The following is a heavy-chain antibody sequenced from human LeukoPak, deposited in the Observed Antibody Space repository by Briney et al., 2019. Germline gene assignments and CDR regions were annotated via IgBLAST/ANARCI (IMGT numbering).Heavy chain of an antibody. J-gene: IGHJ5*02. Sequence: GGSLRLSCAASGFTFTTYWMTWVRQAPGRGLEWVANIKQDGSDKYYVDSVKGRFTISRDNARKSVYLQMNSLRAEDTAVYYCAKVSYDSSGYLGWFDPWGQGTLVTVSS. CDR2: IKQDGSDK. CDR3: AKVSYDSSGYLGWFDP. D-gene: IGHD3-22*01. CDR1: GFTFTTYW. V-gene: IGHV3-7*01.